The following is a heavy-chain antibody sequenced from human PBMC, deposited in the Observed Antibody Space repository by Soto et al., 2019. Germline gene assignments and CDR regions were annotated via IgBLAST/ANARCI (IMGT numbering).Heavy chain of an antibody. Sequence: GASVKVSCKASGGTFSSYAISWVRQAPGQGLEWMGGIIPIFGTANYAQKFQGRVTITADKSTSTAYMELSSLRSEDTAVYYCARARGLRIAAAGIYYYYGMDVWGQGTTVTVSS. D-gene: IGHD6-13*01. CDR1: GGTFSSYA. V-gene: IGHV1-69*06. CDR2: IIPIFGTA. J-gene: IGHJ6*02. CDR3: ARARGLRIAAAGIYYYYGMDV.